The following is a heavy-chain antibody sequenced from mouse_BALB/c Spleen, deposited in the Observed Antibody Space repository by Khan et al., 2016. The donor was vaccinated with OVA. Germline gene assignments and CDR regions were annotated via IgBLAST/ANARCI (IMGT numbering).Heavy chain of an antibody. V-gene: IGHV1-18*01. Sequence: VRLQQSGPELVKPGASVKISCKTSGYTFTEYTMHWVKQSHGKSLEWIGGIDPNNGGTAYNHKFKGKATLTVAKSSSKASIEFRSLTSEDSAVYYCASRGGFAYWGQGTLFTVS. CDR1: GYTFTEYT. J-gene: IGHJ3*01. CDR3: ASRGGFAY. CDR2: IDPNNGGT.